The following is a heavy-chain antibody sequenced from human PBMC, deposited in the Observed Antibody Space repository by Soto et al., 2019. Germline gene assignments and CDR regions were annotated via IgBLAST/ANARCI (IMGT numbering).Heavy chain of an antibody. V-gene: IGHV1-8*01. CDR1: GYIFTSYD. D-gene: IGHD1-26*01. J-gene: IGHJ5*02. CDR3: ARCSSYVHSGSYGP. Sequence: ASVKVSCKASGYIFTSYDINWVRQATGQGLEWMGWMNPNSGNTEYAQKFQGRVTMTRNTSMSTAYMELRSLRSDDTAVYYCARCSSYVHSGSYGPWGQGTLVTGSA. CDR2: MNPNSGNT.